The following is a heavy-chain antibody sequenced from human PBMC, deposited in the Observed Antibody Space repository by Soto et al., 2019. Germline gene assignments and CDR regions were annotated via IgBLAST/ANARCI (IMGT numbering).Heavy chain of an antibody. J-gene: IGHJ6*02. CDR3: ESDSNGYSTDYYGMDV. V-gene: IGHV3-30-3*01. CDR1: GFTFSSYA. Sequence: QVQLVESGGGVVQPGRSLRLSCAASGFTFSSYAMHWVRQAPGKGLEWVAVISYDGSNKYYADSVKGRFTISRDNSKNTLYKQMHSLRAEDTDVYYCESDSNGYSTDYYGMDVWGQGTTVTVSS. D-gene: IGHD4-17*01. CDR2: ISYDGSNK.